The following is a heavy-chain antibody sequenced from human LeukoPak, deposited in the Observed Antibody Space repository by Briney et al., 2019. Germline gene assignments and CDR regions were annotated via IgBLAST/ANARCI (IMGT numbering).Heavy chain of an antibody. D-gene: IGHD3-22*01. CDR1: GFTFSTFW. V-gene: IGHV3-7*01. J-gene: IGHJ4*02. CDR2: IKQDGSEK. CDR3: ARGPRYYYDSGGYSYFDY. Sequence: GGSLRLSCVASGFTFSTFWMSWVRQAPGKGLEWVANIKQDGSEKYYVDSVKGRFTISRDNAKNSLYLQMNSLRAEDTAVYYCARGPRYYYDSGGYSYFDYWGQGTLVTVSS.